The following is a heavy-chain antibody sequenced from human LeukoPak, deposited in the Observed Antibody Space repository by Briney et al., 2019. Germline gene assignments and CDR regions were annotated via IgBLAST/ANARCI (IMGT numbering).Heavy chain of an antibody. CDR1: GGSISSSNW. Sequence: PSETLSLTCAVSGGSISSSNWWSWVRQPPGKGLEWIGEIYHSGSTNYNPSLKSRVTISVDKSKNQFSLKLSSVTAADTAVYYCARGRYGDYYDSSGYYYDPYYFDYWGQGTLVTVSS. V-gene: IGHV4-4*02. CDR2: IYHSGST. CDR3: ARGRYGDYYDSSGYYYDPYYFDY. J-gene: IGHJ4*02. D-gene: IGHD3-22*01.